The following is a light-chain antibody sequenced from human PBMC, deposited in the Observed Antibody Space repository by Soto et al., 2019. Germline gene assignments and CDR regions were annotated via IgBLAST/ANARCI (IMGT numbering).Light chain of an antibody. CDR2: DAY. CDR1: QNVYNN. J-gene: IGKJ4*01. CDR3: QQCRNWPLT. Sequence: EIVMTQSPATLSVSPGEGATLSCKASQNVYNNLAWYQQRPSQPPRLLIYDAYTRATGISARFSGSGYGTEFIFTISSLQSEDFAVYFCQQCRNWPLTFGGGTKV. V-gene: IGKV3-15*01.